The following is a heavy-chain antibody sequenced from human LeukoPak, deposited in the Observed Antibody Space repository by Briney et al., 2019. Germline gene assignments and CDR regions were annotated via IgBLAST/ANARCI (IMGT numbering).Heavy chain of an antibody. CDR1: GYTFTSYA. J-gene: IGHJ6*02. CDR3: AREIAVAGTHYYGMDV. CDR2: INAGNGNT. V-gene: IGHV1-3*01. Sequence: ASVKVSCKASGYTFTSYAMHWVRQAPGQRLEWMGWINAGNGNTKYSQKFQGRVTITRDTSASTAYMELSSLRSEDTAMYYCAREIAVAGTHYYGMDVWGQGTTVTVSS. D-gene: IGHD6-19*01.